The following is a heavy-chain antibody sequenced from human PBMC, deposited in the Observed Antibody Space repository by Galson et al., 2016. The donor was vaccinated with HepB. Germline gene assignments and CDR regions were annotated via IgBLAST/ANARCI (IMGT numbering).Heavy chain of an antibody. J-gene: IGHJ2*01. V-gene: IGHV4-59*11. Sequence: LSLTCTVSGDSLRSLYWSWIRQPPGKGLEWIAYIYKTGRTNYNPSLKSRVTIPVGTSKNHFSLQLSSVTAADTAVYYCATHWLARGSWYFDLWGRGTVVTVSS. CDR1: GDSLRSLY. CDR3: ATHWLARGSWYFDL. D-gene: IGHD3-10*01. CDR2: IYKTGRT.